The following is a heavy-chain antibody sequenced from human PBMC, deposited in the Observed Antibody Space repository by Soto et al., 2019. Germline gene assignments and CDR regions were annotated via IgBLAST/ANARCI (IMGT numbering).Heavy chain of an antibody. J-gene: IGHJ4*02. D-gene: IGHD6-13*01. Sequence: ASVKVSCKASGYTFTSHYMHWVRQAPGQGLEWMGIINPSGGSTSYAQKFQGRVTMTRDTSTSTVYMELSSLRSEDTAVYYCARAFYSSSWYQAFDYWGQGTLVTVSS. CDR1: GYTFTSHY. CDR2: INPSGGST. CDR3: ARAFYSSSWYQAFDY. V-gene: IGHV1-46*01.